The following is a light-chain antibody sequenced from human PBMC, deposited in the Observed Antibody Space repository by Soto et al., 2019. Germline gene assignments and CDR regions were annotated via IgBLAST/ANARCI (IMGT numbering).Light chain of an antibody. CDR3: QQYNNWPPYT. J-gene: IGKJ2*01. Sequence: EIVLTQSPATLSLSPGERATLSCRASQSVSSDLAWYQQKPGQAPRLLIYGASTRATGTPTRFSGSGSGTEFTLTISSLQSEDFAVYFCQQYNNWPPYTFGQGTKVDIK. V-gene: IGKV3-15*01. CDR2: GAS. CDR1: QSVSSD.